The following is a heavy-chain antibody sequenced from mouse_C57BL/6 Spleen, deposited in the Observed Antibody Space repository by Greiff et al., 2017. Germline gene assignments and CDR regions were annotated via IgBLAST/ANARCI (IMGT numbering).Heavy chain of an antibody. V-gene: IGHV1-75*01. CDR2: IFPGSGST. CDR1: GYTFTDYY. CDR3: ARSLYYDYPWFAY. Sequence: QVQLQQSGPELVKHGASVKISCKASGYTFTDYYINWVKQRPGQGLEWIGWIFPGSGSTYYNEKFKGKATLTVDKSSSTAYMLLSSLTSEDSAVYFCARSLYYDYPWFAYWGQGTLVTVSA. D-gene: IGHD2-4*01. J-gene: IGHJ3*01.